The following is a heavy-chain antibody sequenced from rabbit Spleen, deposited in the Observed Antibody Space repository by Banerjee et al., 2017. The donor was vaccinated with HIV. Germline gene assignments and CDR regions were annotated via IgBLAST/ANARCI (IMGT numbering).Heavy chain of an antibody. Sequence: QSLEESGGDLVKPGASLTLTCTASGFSFSTTHWIYWVRQAPGKGLEWIGTVYAGSTGTIDYASWAKGRFTFSKTSSTTVTLQMTSLTAADTATYFCARWDSYDDYGDSYYFNLWGPGTLVTVS. D-gene: IGHD2-1*01. CDR2: VYAGSTGTI. V-gene: IGHV1S40*01. CDR1: GFSFSTTHW. CDR3: ARWDSYDDYGDSYYFNL. J-gene: IGHJ4*01.